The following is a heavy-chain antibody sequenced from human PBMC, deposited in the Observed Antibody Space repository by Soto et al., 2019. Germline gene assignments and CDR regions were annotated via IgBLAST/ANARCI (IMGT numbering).Heavy chain of an antibody. J-gene: IGHJ6*02. CDR2: ISGSGGST. CDR1: AFTLSSYA. D-gene: IGHD2-15*01. Sequence: PGRSVRLSXAPSAFTLSSYAMSWVRQAPGNGLEWVSAISGSGGSTYYADSVKGRFTISRDNSKNRLYLQMNSLRAEDTAVYYCAKEEFLAAKAGTSYYYYYGMDVWGQGTTVTVSS. CDR3: AKEEFLAAKAGTSYYYYYGMDV. V-gene: IGHV3-23*01.